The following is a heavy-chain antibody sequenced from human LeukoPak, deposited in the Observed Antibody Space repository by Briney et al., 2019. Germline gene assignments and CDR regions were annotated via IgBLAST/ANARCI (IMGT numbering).Heavy chain of an antibody. CDR3: ARDVTGVGLDY. CDR1: GGSISSYY. CDR2: IYYSGST. Sequence: PSETLSLTCTVSGGSISSYYWSWIRQPPGKGLEWIGYIYYSGSTNYNPSLKSRVTISVDTSKNQFSLKLSSVTAADTAVYYCARDVTGVGLDYWGQGTLVTVSS. V-gene: IGHV4-59*01. J-gene: IGHJ4*02. D-gene: IGHD1-26*01.